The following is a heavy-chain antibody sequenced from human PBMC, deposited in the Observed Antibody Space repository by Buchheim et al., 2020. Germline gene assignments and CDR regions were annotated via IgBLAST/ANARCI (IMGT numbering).Heavy chain of an antibody. D-gene: IGHD6-6*01. CDR2: IRQDGSEK. Sequence: VQLVESGGGVVQPGRSLRLSCAASGFTFSSYGMHWVRQAPGKGLEWVANIRQDGSEKYHVDSVKGRFIISRDNDFNSLYLQMKSLRAEDTAVYYCARGSGVRRSYSDLPPSSYFDYWGQGSL. J-gene: IGHJ4*02. V-gene: IGHV3-7*01. CDR3: ARGSGVRRSYSDLPPSSYFDY. CDR1: GFTFSSYG.